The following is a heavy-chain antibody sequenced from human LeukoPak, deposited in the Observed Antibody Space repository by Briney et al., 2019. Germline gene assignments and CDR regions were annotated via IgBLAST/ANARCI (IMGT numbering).Heavy chain of an antibody. CDR2: ISGSGGST. V-gene: IGHV3-23*01. D-gene: IGHD2-8*01. CDR3: AKRPGVLMVYARWFDP. J-gene: IGHJ5*02. CDR1: GFTFSSYA. Sequence: GGSLRLSCAASGFTFSSYAMSWVRQAPGKGLEWVSAISGSGGSTYYADSVKGRFTISRDNSKNTLYLQMNSLRAEDTAVYYCAKRPGVLMVYARWFDPWGQGTLVTVSS.